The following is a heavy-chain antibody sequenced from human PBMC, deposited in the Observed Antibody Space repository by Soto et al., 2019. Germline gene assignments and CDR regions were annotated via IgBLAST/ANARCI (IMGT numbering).Heavy chain of an antibody. V-gene: IGHV3-30*18. CDR1: GFTFSSYG. D-gene: IGHD6-19*01. Sequence: GWSLRLSCSASGFTFSSYGMHWVRQAPGQGLEWVAVILYDGSKKYYADSVKGRFTISRDNSKNTMYLQMSSLRGEDTALYYCVKDGSSGWPSFGAMDGCGRGPKVTVSS. J-gene: IGHJ6*02. CDR2: ILYDGSKK. CDR3: VKDGSSGWPSFGAMDG.